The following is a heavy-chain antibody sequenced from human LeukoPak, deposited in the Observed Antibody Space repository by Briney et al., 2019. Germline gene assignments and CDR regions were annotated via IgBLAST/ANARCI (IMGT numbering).Heavy chain of an antibody. D-gene: IGHD6-13*01. CDR3: ARGSIAAAGYYFDY. V-gene: IGHV1-69*13. J-gene: IGHJ4*02. Sequence: ASVKVSCKASGYTFTSYAMNWVRQAPGQGLEWMGGIIPIFGTANYAQKFQGRVTITADESTSTAYMELSSLRSEDTAVYYCARGSIAAAGYYFDYWGQGTLVTVSS. CDR1: GYTFTSYA. CDR2: IIPIFGTA.